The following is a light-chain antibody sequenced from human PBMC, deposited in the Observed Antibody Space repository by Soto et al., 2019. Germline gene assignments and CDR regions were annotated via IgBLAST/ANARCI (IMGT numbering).Light chain of an antibody. Sequence: EIVLTQSPGTLSLSPGERATLSCRASQSVSSSDLAWYQQKPGQAPRLPIFGTSTRATGFPARFSGSGSGTEFTLTISSLQSEDFAVYYCQQYKDWPPMYTFGQGTRLEI. CDR3: QQYKDWPPMYT. V-gene: IGKV3-15*01. J-gene: IGKJ5*01. CDR1: QSVSSSD. CDR2: GTS.